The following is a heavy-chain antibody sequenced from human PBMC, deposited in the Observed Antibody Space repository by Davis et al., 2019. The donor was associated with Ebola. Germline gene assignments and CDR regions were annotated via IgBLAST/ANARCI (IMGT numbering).Heavy chain of an antibody. CDR3: ARGAEYSSGATDY. D-gene: IGHD6-25*01. CDR2: IWYDGSNK. CDR1: GFTFSSYG. Sequence: GGSLRLSCAASGFTFSSYGMHWVRQAPGKGLEGVAVIWYDGSNKYYADSVKGRFTISRDNSKNTLYLQMNSLRAEDTAVYYCARGAEYSSGATDYWGQGTLVTVSS. J-gene: IGHJ4*02. V-gene: IGHV3-33*01.